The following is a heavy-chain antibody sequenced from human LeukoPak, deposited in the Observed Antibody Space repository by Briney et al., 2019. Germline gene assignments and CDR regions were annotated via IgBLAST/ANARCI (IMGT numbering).Heavy chain of an antibody. Sequence: ASVKVSCTASGSTFTSNYIHWVRQAPGQGLEWMGMIYPRDGSTSYAQKFQGRVTVTRDTSTSTVHMELSGLRSEDTAVYYCARDQEGFDYWGQGALVTVSS. CDR2: IYPRDGST. V-gene: IGHV1-46*01. J-gene: IGHJ4*02. CDR1: GSTFTSNY. CDR3: ARDQEGFDY.